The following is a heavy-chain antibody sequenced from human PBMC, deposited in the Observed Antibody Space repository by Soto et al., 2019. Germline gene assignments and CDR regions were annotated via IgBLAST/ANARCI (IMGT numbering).Heavy chain of an antibody. Sequence: QVQLVQSGAEVKKPGSSVKVSCKASGGTFSSYAISWVRQAPGQGLEWMGGIIPIFGTANYAQKFQGRVTITADESTSTAYMELSSLRSEDTAVYYCARTPPYYDSSGPAGRRWFDPWGQGTLVTVSS. CDR1: GGTFSSYA. CDR2: IIPIFGTA. CDR3: ARTPPYYDSSGPAGRRWFDP. D-gene: IGHD3-22*01. J-gene: IGHJ5*02. V-gene: IGHV1-69*12.